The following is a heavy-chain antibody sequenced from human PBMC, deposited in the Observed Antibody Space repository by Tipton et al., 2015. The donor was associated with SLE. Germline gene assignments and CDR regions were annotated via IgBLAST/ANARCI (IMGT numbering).Heavy chain of an antibody. CDR3: AKKMTGTFSHGLDA. CDR1: GFTFSRHA. J-gene: IGHJ6*02. D-gene: IGHD1-7*01. CDR2: LDNSGGRI. Sequence: SLRLSCAASGFTFSRHAMSWLRQAPGQGLEWVSALDNSGGRIYYADSAKGRFTIPRDNSRNTLYLEMNSLRPEDTAVYYCAKKMTGTFSHGLDAWGQGTTVTVTS. V-gene: IGHV3-23*01.